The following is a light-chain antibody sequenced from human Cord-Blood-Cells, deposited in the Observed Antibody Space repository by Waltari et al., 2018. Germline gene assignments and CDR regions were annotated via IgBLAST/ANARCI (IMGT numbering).Light chain of an antibody. V-gene: IGLV2-23*01. CDR1: SSAVRSYNL. CDR2: EGS. CDR3: CSYAGSSTWV. Sequence: QSALTQPASVSASPGQSITISCTVTSSAVRSYNLFSWYHQHPGKAPQLMMYEGSKRPSGVSNRFSGSTSGNTASLTISGLQAEDEADYYCCSYAGSSTWVFGGGTKLTVL. J-gene: IGLJ3*02.